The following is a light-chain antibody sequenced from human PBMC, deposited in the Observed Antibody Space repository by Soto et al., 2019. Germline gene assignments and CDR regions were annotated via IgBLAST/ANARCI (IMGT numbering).Light chain of an antibody. J-gene: IGKJ5*01. CDR3: QQSNRYPVS. CDR1: QSIFPW. CDR2: KAT. Sequence: DIQITQSPSTLSASVGDRVTITCRASQSIFPWLAWYQQNPGKAPKLLIYKATNLERGVPSRFTGSGSGTEFALTISSRQPDYFATHYFQQSNRYPVSFGPWTRL. V-gene: IGKV1-5*03.